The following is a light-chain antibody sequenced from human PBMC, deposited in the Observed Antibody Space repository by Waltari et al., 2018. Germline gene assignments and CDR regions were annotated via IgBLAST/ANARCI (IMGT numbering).Light chain of an antibody. J-gene: IGKJ4*01. CDR3: QQYYNSPRT. CDR1: QSVLYSSNNKNY. V-gene: IGKV4-1*01. CDR2: WAS. Sequence: DIVMTQSPASLAVSLGERATINCKSSQSVLYSSNNKNYLAWYQQKPGQPPKLIIYWASTRESGVPDRFSGSESGTDFTLTISSLQAEDVAVYYCQQYYNSPRTFGGGTKVEIK.